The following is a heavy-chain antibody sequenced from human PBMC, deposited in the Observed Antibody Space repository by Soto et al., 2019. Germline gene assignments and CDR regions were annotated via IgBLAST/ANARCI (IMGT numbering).Heavy chain of an antibody. D-gene: IGHD3-9*01. CDR3: ARHDWAKPFDY. V-gene: IGHV4-59*08. Sequence: SETLSLTCTVSGGSISPYYWSWIRQPPGKGLEWIGSIYYSGSTYYNPSLKSRVTISVDTSKNQFSLKLSSVTAADTAVYYCARHDWAKPFDYWGQGTLVTVSS. CDR2: IYYSGST. J-gene: IGHJ4*02. CDR1: GGSISPYY.